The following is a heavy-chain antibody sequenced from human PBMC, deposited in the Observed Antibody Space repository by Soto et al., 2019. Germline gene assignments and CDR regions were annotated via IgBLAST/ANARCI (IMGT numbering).Heavy chain of an antibody. V-gene: IGHV4-4*02. J-gene: IGHJ6*02. D-gene: IGHD6-19*01. CDR3: ARVLRGIASGWYGSYGMDV. CDR1: GGSISSSNW. CDR2: IYHSGST. Sequence: QVQLQESGPGLVKPSGTLSLTCAVSGGSISSSNWWSWVRQPPGKGLEWIGEIYHSGSTNYNPSLKRRVTISVDKSKNQFSRKLSSVTAADTAVYYCARVLRGIASGWYGSYGMDVWGQGTTVTVSS.